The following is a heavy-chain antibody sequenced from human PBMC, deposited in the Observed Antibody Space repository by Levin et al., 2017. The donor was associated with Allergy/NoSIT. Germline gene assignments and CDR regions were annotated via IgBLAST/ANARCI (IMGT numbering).Heavy chain of an antibody. J-gene: IGHJ4*02. CDR1: GYTFTSYY. D-gene: IGHD6-19*01. Sequence: GESLKISCKASGYTFTSYYMHWVRQAPGQGLEWMGIINPSGGSTSYAQKFQGRVTMTRDTSTSTVYMELSSLRSEDTAVYYCATAVAVAGTGFDYWGQGTLVTVSS. V-gene: IGHV1-46*01. CDR2: INPSGGST. CDR3: ATAVAVAGTGFDY.